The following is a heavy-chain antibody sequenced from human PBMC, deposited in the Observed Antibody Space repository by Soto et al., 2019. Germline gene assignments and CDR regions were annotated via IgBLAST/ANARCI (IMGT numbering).Heavy chain of an antibody. CDR1: GFTSSSYA. J-gene: IGHJ4*02. D-gene: IGHD1-26*01. Sequence: QVQLVESGGGVVQPGRSLRLSCAASGFTSSSYAMHWVRQAPGKGLEWVAVISYDGSNKYYADSVKGRFTISRDNSKNTLYLQMNSLRAEDTAVYYCARVRLGAGGSADYWGQGTLVTVSS. V-gene: IGHV3-30-3*01. CDR3: ARVRLGAGGSADY. CDR2: ISYDGSNK.